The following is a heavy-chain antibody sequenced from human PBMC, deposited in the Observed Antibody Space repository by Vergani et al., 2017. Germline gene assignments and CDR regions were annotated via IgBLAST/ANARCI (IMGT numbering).Heavy chain of an antibody. CDR2: IKQDGSEN. D-gene: IGHD3-16*02. V-gene: IGHV3-7*04. Sequence: EVQLVESGGGLVQPGGSLRLSCAASGFTFSSYWMSWVRQAPGKGLVWVANIKQDGSENYYVDSVKGRFTLSRDNAKNSLYLQMNSLRADDKAVYYFATELGVITFLDYWGQGTLVTVAS. CDR1: GFTFSSYW. J-gene: IGHJ4*02. CDR3: ATELGVITFLDY.